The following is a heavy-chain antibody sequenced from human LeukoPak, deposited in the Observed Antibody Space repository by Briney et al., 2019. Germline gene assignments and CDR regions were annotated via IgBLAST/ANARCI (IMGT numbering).Heavy chain of an antibody. J-gene: IGHJ4*02. CDR3: TTVIGRSYYYLDY. CDR2: IKSKTDGGTT. V-gene: IGHV3-15*01. D-gene: IGHD1-26*01. Sequence: GGSLRLSCAASGFTFSNAWMSWVRQAPGKGLEWVGRIKSKTDGGTTDYAAPVKGRFTISRDDSKNTLYLQMNSLKTEDTAVYYCTTVIGRSYYYLDYWGQGTLVTVSS. CDR1: GFTFSNAW.